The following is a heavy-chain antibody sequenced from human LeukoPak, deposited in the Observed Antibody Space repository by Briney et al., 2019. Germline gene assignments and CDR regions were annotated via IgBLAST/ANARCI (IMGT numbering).Heavy chain of an antibody. CDR2: ISSGSSTI. CDR1: GFTFSSYW. V-gene: IGHV3-48*01. CDR3: ARVYRNEEDFWTPNNYMDV. D-gene: IGHD3/OR15-3a*01. Sequence: GGSLRLSCAASGFTFSSYWMSWVRQAPGKGLEWVSFISSGSSTIDYSDSVKGRFTISRDNAKNSVYLQMNSLRAEDTAVYYCARVYRNEEDFWTPNNYMDVWGKGTTVTVSS. J-gene: IGHJ6*04.